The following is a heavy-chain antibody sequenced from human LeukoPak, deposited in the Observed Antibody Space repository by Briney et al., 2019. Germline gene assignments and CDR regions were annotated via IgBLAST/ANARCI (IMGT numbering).Heavy chain of an antibody. J-gene: IGHJ4*02. V-gene: IGHV3-23*01. CDR1: GFTFSNYV. Sequence: PGGSQRLSCAASGFTFSNYVMSWVRQAPGKGLEWVSDISGSGGSTHYADSVKGRFTISRENSQNTLYLQMNSLRAEDTAVYYCAKDGYGVLDCWGQGTLVTVSS. CDR2: ISGSGGST. D-gene: IGHD4-17*01. CDR3: AKDGYGVLDC.